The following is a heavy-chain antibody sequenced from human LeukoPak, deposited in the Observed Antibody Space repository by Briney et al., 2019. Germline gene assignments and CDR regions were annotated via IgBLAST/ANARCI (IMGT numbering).Heavy chain of an antibody. V-gene: IGHV3-15*01. J-gene: IGHJ4*02. CDR2: IKSKTDGGTT. CDR3: TSTAAAEGELFDY. CDR1: GFTFSNAW. D-gene: IGHD6-13*01. Sequence: PGGSLKLSCAASGFTFSNAWMSWVRQAPGKGLEWVGRIKSKTDGGTTDYAAPVKGRFTISGDDSKNTLYLQMNSLKTEDTAVYYCTSTAAAEGELFDYWGQGTLVTVSS.